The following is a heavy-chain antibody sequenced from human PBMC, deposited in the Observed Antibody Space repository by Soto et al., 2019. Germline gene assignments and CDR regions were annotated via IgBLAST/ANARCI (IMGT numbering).Heavy chain of an antibody. V-gene: IGHV3-33*01. Sequence: GGSLRLSCAASGFTFSSYGMHWVRQAPGKGLEWVAVIWYDGSNKYYADSVKGRFTISRDNSKNTLYLQMNSLRAEDTAVYYCARVSAPYSGGYYDHWGQGTQVTVSS. CDR3: ARVSAPYSGGYYDH. J-gene: IGHJ4*02. D-gene: IGHD1-26*01. CDR2: IWYDGSNK. CDR1: GFTFSSYG.